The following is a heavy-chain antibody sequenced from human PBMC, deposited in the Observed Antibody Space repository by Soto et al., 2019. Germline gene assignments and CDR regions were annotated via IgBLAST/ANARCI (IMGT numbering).Heavy chain of an antibody. CDR3: ARGSVDTLDIIGFYAY. CDR2: INHSGGT. D-gene: IGHD3-22*01. CDR1: WGSFNAYY. Sequence: SETLSLTCAVYWGSFNAYYWCWIRQPAGKGLEWVVEINHSGGTIYNPSLKSRVTISVDTSKSQFSLKLTSVTAEDRAVYYCARGSVDTLDIIGFYAYWGQGTTVTVSS. V-gene: IGHV4-34*01. J-gene: IGHJ4*02.